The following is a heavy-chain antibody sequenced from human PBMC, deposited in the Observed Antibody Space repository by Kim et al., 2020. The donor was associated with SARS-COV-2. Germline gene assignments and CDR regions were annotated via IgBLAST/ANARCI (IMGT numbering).Heavy chain of an antibody. Sequence: APVKGRFTISRDDSKNTLYLQMNSLKTEDTAVYYCTTVIVVVPAAILFPHWGQGTLVTVSS. J-gene: IGHJ4*02. V-gene: IGHV3-15*01. CDR3: TTVIVVVPAAILFPH. D-gene: IGHD2-2*01.